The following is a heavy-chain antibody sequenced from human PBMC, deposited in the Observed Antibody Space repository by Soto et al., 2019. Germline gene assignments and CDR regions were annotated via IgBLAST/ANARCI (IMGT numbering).Heavy chain of an antibody. CDR1: GFNCSSYS. V-gene: IGHV3-23*01. D-gene: IGHD3-22*01. Sequence: GSLRLCCAASGFNCSSYSMSWVRQAKGKGLEWVSAISGSGGSTYYADSVKGRFTISRDNSKNTLYLQMNSLRAEDTAVYYCAKDRVIVVVIWAFDIWGQGTMVTVSS. CDR3: AKDRVIVVVIWAFDI. J-gene: IGHJ3*02. CDR2: ISGSGGST.